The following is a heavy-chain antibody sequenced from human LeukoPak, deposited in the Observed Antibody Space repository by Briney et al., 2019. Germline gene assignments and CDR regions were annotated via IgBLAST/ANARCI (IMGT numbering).Heavy chain of an antibody. CDR2: VYYSGST. J-gene: IGHJ3*02. V-gene: IGHV4-59*01. CDR1: GGSISSYF. D-gene: IGHD3-16*01. Sequence: SETLSLTCAVSGGSISSYFWSWIRQPPGKGLEWIGYVYYSGSTNYNPSLKSRVTISVDTSKKQFSLKLSSATAADTAVYYCARVLDLSKRGLDAFDIWGQGTMVTVSS. CDR3: ARVLDLSKRGLDAFDI.